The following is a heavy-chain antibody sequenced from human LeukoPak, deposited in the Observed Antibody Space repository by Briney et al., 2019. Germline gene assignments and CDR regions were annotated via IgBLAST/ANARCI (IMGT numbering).Heavy chain of an antibody. D-gene: IGHD4-17*01. CDR3: ARALYGDYASFDY. V-gene: IGHV3-7*01. CDR2: IKQDGSEK. CDR1: GCTFSSYW. J-gene: IGHJ4*02. Sequence: GGSLRLSCAASGCTFSSYWMSWVSQAPGKGLEWVANIKQDGSEKYYVDSVKGRFTISRDNAKNSLYLQMNSLRAEDTAVYYCARALYGDYASFDYWGQGTLVTVSS.